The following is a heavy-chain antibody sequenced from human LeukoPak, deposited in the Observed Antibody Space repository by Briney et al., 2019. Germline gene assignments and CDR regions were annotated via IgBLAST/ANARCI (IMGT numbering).Heavy chain of an antibody. D-gene: IGHD6-13*01. V-gene: IGHV3-7*01. J-gene: IGHJ4*01. CDR1: GFTFSSYW. Sequence: PGGSLRLSCAVSGFTFSSYWMNWVRQAPGTGLEWVASIRLDGGEKSYVDSVKGRFTISRDNTKNSLYLQMSSLRAEDTAVYYCARDGAAPGLYFDLWGQGTLVTVSS. CDR2: IRLDGGEK. CDR3: ARDGAAPGLYFDL.